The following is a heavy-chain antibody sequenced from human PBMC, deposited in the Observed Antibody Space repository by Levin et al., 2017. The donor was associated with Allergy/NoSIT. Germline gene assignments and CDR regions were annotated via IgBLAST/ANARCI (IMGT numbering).Heavy chain of an antibody. V-gene: IGHV4-59*08. J-gene: IGHJ6*03. Sequence: SETLSLTCTVSGGSISSYYWSWIRQPPGKGLEWIGYIYYSGSTNYNPSLKSRVTISVDTSKNQFSLKLSAVTAAATAVYYCARGSHYYGCDMDVWGKGTTVTVSS. CDR1: GGSISSYY. CDR3: ARGSHYYGCDMDV. CDR2: IYYSGST.